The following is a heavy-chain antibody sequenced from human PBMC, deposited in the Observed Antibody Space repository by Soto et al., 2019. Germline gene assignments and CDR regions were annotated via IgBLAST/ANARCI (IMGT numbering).Heavy chain of an antibody. J-gene: IGHJ4*02. Sequence: TSETLSLTCTVSGSSISSYYWNWIRQPPGKGLEWIGYLYHSGSTNYNPSLKSRVTISVDTSKNHFSLRLSSVTAADTAVYYCARAHSSGYYFDYWGQGTPVTVSS. CDR2: LYHSGST. CDR1: GSSISSYY. CDR3: ARAHSSGYYFDY. V-gene: IGHV4-59*01. D-gene: IGHD3-22*01.